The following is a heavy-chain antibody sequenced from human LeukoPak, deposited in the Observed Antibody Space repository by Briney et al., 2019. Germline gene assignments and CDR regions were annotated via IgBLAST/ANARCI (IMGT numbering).Heavy chain of an antibody. CDR3: AREGDYCTNGVCHFDY. CDR2: INHSGST. Sequence: PSETLSLTCAVYGGSFSGYYWSWIRQPPGKGLELIGEINHSGSTNYNPSLKSRVTISVDTAKNQSSLKLSSVTAAHTAVYYCAREGDYCTNGVCHFDYWGQGTLVTVSS. CDR1: GGSFSGYY. V-gene: IGHV4-34*01. D-gene: IGHD2-8*01. J-gene: IGHJ4*02.